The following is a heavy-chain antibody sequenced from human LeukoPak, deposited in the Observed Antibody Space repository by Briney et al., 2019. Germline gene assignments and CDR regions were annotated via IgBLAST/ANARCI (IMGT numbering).Heavy chain of an antibody. V-gene: IGHV3-23*01. J-gene: IGHJ6*01. CDR1: GFTFIGFA. CDR3: AKMKGHPLPKYYMDV. Sequence: PGGSLRLSCAASGFTFIGFARSWFRRTPGRGLDWVSGISGSGDSTLYADSVKGRFTIPRDNSKNTLYLEMNSLRAEDTAIYYCAKMKGHPLPKYYMDVWGQGTTVTVSS. D-gene: IGHD1-26*01. CDR2: ISGSGDST.